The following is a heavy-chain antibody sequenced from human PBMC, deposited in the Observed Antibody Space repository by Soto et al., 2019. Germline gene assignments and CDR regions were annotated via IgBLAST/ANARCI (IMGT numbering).Heavy chain of an antibody. CDR3: ARDYYDSSGPDAFDI. J-gene: IGHJ3*02. D-gene: IGHD3-22*01. Sequence: VAVISYDGSNKYYADSVKGRFTISRDNSKNTLYLQMNSLRAEDTAVYYCARDYYDSSGPDAFDIWGQGTMVTVSS. V-gene: IGHV3-30-3*01. CDR2: ISYDGSNK.